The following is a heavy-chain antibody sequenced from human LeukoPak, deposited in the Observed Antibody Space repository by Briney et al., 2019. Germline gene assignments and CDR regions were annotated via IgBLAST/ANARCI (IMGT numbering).Heavy chain of an antibody. J-gene: IGHJ5*02. Sequence: ASVKVSCKASGGTFSSYAISWVRQAPGQGLEWMGGIIPIFGTANYAQKFQGRVTITTDESTSTAYMELSSLRSEDTAVYYCATSLGYCSSTSCYGWFDPWGQGTLVTVSS. CDR3: ATSLGYCSSTSCYGWFDP. CDR1: GGTFSSYA. V-gene: IGHV1-69*05. CDR2: IIPIFGTA. D-gene: IGHD2-2*01.